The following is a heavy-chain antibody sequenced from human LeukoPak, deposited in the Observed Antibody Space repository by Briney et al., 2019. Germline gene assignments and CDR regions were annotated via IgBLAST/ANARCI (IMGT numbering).Heavy chain of an antibody. CDR1: GYSITSSSW. Sequence: PSETLSLTCAVSGYSITSSSWWGWIRQPPGKGLEWIGYIYHSGTTYYNPSLQSRVTMSVDTSKNQFSLKLSSVTAVDTAVYYCARKENVYYYFDYWGQGTLVTVSS. CDR2: IYHSGTT. CDR3: ARKENVYYYFDY. D-gene: IGHD3-10*01. V-gene: IGHV4-28*01. J-gene: IGHJ4*02.